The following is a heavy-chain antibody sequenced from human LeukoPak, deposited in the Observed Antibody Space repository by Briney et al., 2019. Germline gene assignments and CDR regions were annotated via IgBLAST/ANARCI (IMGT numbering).Heavy chain of an antibody. Sequence: SETLSLTCTVSGGSISSGDCYWSWIRQPPGKGLEWIGYIYYSGSTYYNPSLKSRVTISVDTSKNQFSLKLSSATAADTAVYYCAREDSGSLTRGFDYWGQGTLVTVSS. CDR3: AREDSGSLTRGFDY. D-gene: IGHD1-26*01. V-gene: IGHV4-30-4*01. CDR2: IYYSGST. CDR1: GGSISSGDCY. J-gene: IGHJ4*02.